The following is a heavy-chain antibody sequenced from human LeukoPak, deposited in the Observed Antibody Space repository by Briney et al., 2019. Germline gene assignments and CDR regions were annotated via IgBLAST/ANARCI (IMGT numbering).Heavy chain of an antibody. D-gene: IGHD6-19*01. CDR3: VKERDRGTDVADDFDF. Sequence: PGASLRLSCVAFGFTFRDYSMAWVRQVPGGGLEWVSAIARDDYTVYPDPLKGRFTISRDNSRNTLYLQMNSLRAEDTAVYYCVKERDRGTDVADDFDFWGQGTLVTVSS. CDR1: GFTFRDYS. J-gene: IGHJ4*02. V-gene: IGHV3-23*01. CDR2: IARDDYT.